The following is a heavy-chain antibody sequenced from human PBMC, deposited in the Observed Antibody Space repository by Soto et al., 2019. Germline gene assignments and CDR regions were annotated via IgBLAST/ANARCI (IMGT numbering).Heavy chain of an antibody. Sequence: SGPTLVNPTQTLTLTCTFSGFSLSTSGMRVSWIRQPPGKALEWLARIDWDDDKYYSTSLRTRLTISMDTSKNQVVLTMTNMDPVDTATYYCAKTGTDGSWCAPWGQGTMGSVSS. CDR1: GFSLSTSGMR. D-gene: IGHD1-1*01. J-gene: IGHJ5*02. CDR3: AKTGTDGSWCAP. CDR2: IDWDDDK. V-gene: IGHV2-70*04.